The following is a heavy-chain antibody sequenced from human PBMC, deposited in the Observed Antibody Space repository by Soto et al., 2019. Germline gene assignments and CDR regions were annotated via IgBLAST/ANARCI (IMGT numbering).Heavy chain of an antibody. J-gene: IGHJ4*02. D-gene: IGHD3-9*01. CDR3: ARETYYDILTGYYPSFDY. CDR1: GGTFSSYA. Sequence: QVQLVQSGAEVKKPGSSVKVSCKASGGTFSSYAISWVRQAPGQGLEWMGGIIPIFGTANYAQKFQGRVTITADESTSTAHMELSSLRSEDTAVYYCARETYYDILTGYYPSFDYWGQGTLVTVSS. CDR2: IIPIFGTA. V-gene: IGHV1-69*01.